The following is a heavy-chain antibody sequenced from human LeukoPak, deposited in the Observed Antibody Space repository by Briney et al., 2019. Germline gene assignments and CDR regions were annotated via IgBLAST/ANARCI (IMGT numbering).Heavy chain of an antibody. D-gene: IGHD3-22*01. J-gene: IGHJ3*02. CDR1: GFTFSSYA. Sequence: GGSLRLSCAASGFTFSSYAMSWVRQAPGKGLEWVSAISGSGGSTYYADSVKGWFTISRDNSKNTLYLQMNSLRAEDTAVYYCAKSINYYYDSSGYYRAFDIWGQGTMVTVSS. CDR3: AKSINYYYDSSGYYRAFDI. CDR2: ISGSGGST. V-gene: IGHV3-23*01.